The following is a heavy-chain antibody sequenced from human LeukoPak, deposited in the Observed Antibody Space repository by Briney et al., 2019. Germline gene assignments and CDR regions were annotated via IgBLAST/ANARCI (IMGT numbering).Heavy chain of an antibody. CDR3: ARAHGGNSLGFDY. D-gene: IGHD4-23*01. V-gene: IGHV3-21*01. CDR1: GFTFSSHS. CDR2: ISSSSSYI. Sequence: GGPLRLSCAASGFTFSSHSMNCVPQAPAKGLEWLSSISSSSSYIYYADSVKGRFTISRDNAKNSLYLQMNSPRAEDTAVYYCARAHGGNSLGFDYWGQGTLVTVSS. J-gene: IGHJ4*02.